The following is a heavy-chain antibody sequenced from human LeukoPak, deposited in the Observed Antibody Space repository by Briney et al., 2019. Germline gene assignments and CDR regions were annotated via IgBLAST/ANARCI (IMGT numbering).Heavy chain of an antibody. CDR3: ARSMIRGSSGAFDI. CDR2: IYPADSDT. V-gene: IGHV5-51*01. D-gene: IGHD3-10*01. J-gene: IGHJ3*02. Sequence: GESLKISCEGSGYTFTSYWIGWVRQMPGKGLEWMGIIYPADSDTRYSPSFQGQVTISADKSTSTAYLQWSSLKASDTAVYYCARSMIRGSSGAFDIWGQGTMVTVSS. CDR1: GYTFTSYW.